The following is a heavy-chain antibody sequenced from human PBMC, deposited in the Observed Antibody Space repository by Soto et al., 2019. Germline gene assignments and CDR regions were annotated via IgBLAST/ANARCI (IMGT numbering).Heavy chain of an antibody. D-gene: IGHD3-10*01. CDR1: GYSFTSYW. CDR2: IDPSDSYT. Sequence: EVQLVQSGAEVKKRGESLRISCKGSGYSFTSYWISWVRQMPGKGLEWMGRIDPSDSYTNYSQSIQGHVTISVDKSINTAYLQLRSLKASDPAMSYWVRRGAQFGELLAFTANWFDPWGQGTLVTVSS. J-gene: IGHJ5*02. CDR3: VRRGAQFGELLAFTANWFDP. V-gene: IGHV5-10-1*01.